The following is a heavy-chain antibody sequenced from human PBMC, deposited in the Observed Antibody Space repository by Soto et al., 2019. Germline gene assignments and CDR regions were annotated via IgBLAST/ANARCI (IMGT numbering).Heavy chain of an antibody. Sequence: PSETLSLTCAVSGGSISSGGYSWSWIRQPPGKGLEWIGYVYHSGSTYYNPSLKSRVTISVDRSKNQFSLKLSSVTAADTAVYYCARGPPSPYSNYRYYYYYGMDVWGQGTTVTVSS. CDR1: GGSISSGGYS. D-gene: IGHD4-4*01. CDR3: ARGPPSPYSNYRYYYYYGMDV. V-gene: IGHV4-30-2*01. J-gene: IGHJ6*02. CDR2: VYHSGST.